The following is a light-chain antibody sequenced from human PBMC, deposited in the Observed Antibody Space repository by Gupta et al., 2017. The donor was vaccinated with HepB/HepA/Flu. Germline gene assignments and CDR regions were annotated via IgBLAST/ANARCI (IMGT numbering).Light chain of an antibody. V-gene: IGLV1-47*01. J-gene: IGLJ2*01. Sequence: QSVLTQPPSASGTPGQRVSISCSGSESNIGTNYVYWYQQLPGTAPKLLIQRDDQRPSGVPDRFSGSKSGTSASLAISGLRSEDEADYWCAATDDNLPGPNMVFGGGTKLTVL. CDR3: AATDDNLPGPNMV. CDR1: ESNIGTNY. CDR2: RDD.